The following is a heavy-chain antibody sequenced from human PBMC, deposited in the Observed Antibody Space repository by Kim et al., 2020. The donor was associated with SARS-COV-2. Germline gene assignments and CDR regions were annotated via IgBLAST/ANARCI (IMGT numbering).Heavy chain of an antibody. CDR1: GFTFSSYG. Sequence: GGSLRLSCAASGFTFSSYGMHWVRQAPGKGLEWVAVISYDGSNKYYADSVKGRFTISRDNSKNTLYLQMNSLRAEDTAVYYCAKQVEDRGAFDIWGQGTMVTVSS. D-gene: IGHD2-15*01. CDR2: ISYDGSNK. CDR3: AKQVEDRGAFDI. J-gene: IGHJ3*02. V-gene: IGHV3-30*18.